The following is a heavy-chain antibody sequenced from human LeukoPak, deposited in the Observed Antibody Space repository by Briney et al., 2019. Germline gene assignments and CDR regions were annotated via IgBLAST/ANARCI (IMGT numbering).Heavy chain of an antibody. Sequence: PGGSLRLSCAASGFAFTTYWMHWVRQAPGKGLVWVSRINTDETIANYADSVTGRFTISRDNAKNTLHLQMNSLIVEDTAVYYCARGVAGSGSYYNVGFDFWGQGALVTVSS. CDR2: INTDETIA. CDR1: GFAFTTYW. J-gene: IGHJ4*02. V-gene: IGHV3-74*01. D-gene: IGHD3-10*01. CDR3: ARGVAGSGSYYNVGFDF.